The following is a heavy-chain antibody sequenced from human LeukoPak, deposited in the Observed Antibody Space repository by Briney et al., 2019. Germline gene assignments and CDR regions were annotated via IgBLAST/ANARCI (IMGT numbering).Heavy chain of an antibody. CDR3: ARLERGGRDDAFDI. D-gene: IGHD5-24*01. CDR1: GFSLSTSGMC. CDR2: IDWDDDK. V-gene: IGHV2-70*11. J-gene: IGHJ3*02. Sequence: SGPTLVNPTQTRTLTCTFSGFSLSTSGMCVSWIRQPPGKALEWLARIDWDDDKYYSTSLKTRLTISKDTSKNQVVLTMTNMDPVDTATYYCARLERGGRDDAFDIWGQGTMVTVS.